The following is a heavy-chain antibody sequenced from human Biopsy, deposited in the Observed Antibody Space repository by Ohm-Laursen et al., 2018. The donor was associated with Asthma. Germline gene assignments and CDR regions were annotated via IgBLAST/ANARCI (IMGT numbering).Heavy chain of an antibody. CDR2: INSVFGTT. Sequence: SSVKVSCKSLGGTFNTYVIGWVRQAPGQGLEWMGGINSVFGTTTYPQKFQDRVTITADDSTSTVYMELSSLRSEDTAVYYCARKAGSFISKTCFSLDFWGQGTLVTVSS. D-gene: IGHD2-15*01. J-gene: IGHJ4*02. CDR3: ARKAGSFISKTCFSLDF. CDR1: GGTFNTYV. V-gene: IGHV1-69*01.